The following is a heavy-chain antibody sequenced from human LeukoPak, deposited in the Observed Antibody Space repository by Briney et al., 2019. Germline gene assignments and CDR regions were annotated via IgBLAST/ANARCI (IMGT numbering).Heavy chain of an antibody. J-gene: IGHJ3*02. CDR2: ISGGGGST. V-gene: IGHV3-23*01. CDR3: ANERLLWFGELGGAFDI. Sequence: PGGSLSLACAGSGFTFSSNAWNRLAQAQGQGLEGFSGISGGGGSTYYAASVKVRFTISRDNSKSTLYLQMNSLRAEDTAVYYCANERLLWFGELGGAFDIWGQGTMVT. CDR1: GFTFSSNA. D-gene: IGHD3-10*01.